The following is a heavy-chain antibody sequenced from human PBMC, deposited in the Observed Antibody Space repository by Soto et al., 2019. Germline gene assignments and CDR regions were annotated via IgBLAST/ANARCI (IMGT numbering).Heavy chain of an antibody. CDR1: GGSFSGYY. CDR3: ARGKATQEVYYYYGMDV. J-gene: IGHJ6*02. CDR2: INHSGST. V-gene: IGHV4-34*01. Sequence: QVQLQQWGAGLLKPSETLSLTCAVYGGSFSGYYWSWIRQPPGKGLEWIGEINHSGSTNYNPSLKSRVTISVDTSKNQFSLKLSSVTAADTAVYYCARGKATQEVYYYYGMDVWGQGTTVTVSS.